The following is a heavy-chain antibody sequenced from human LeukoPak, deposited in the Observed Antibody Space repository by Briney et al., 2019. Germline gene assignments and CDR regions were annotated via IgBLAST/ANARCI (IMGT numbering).Heavy chain of an antibody. CDR1: GYTFTNYY. J-gene: IGHJ4*02. V-gene: IGHV1-69-2*01. CDR2: VNPKKGEI. CDR3: ATPSGYHNGYYYFHY. Sequence: ASVKDSCKASGYTFTNYYVHWVQQDPGKGLQWKGRVNPKKGEIYYAAMFQGRISISAETSADTAYMALTSLTSDDTALYYCATPSGYHNGYYYFHYCGKGTLVTVSS. D-gene: IGHD5-18*01.